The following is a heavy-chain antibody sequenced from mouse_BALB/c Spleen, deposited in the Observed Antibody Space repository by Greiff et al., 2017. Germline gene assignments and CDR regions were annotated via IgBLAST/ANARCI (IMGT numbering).Heavy chain of an antibody. CDR2: IRSKSNNYAT. Sequence: EVQLVESGGGLVQPKGSLKLSCAASGFTFNTYAMNWVRQAPGKGLEWVARIRSKSNNYATYYADSVKDRFTISRDDSQSMLYLQMNNLKTEDTAMYYCVRYDDGAMDYWGQGTSVTVSS. V-gene: IGHV10-1*02. CDR3: VRYDDGAMDY. D-gene: IGHD2-14*01. J-gene: IGHJ4*01. CDR1: GFTFNTYA.